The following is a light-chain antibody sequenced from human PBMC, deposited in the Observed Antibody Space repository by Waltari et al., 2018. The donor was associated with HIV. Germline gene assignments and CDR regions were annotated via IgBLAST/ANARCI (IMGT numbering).Light chain of an antibody. J-gene: IGLJ2*01. CDR1: SSNIGNNA. CDR3: AAWDDSLNGPV. Sequence: QSVLTQPPSVSEAPRQRVTISCSGSSSNIGNNAVNWYQKLPGKAPKLLIYYDDLLPSGVSDRFSGSKSGTSASLAISGLQSEDEADYYCAAWDDSLNGPVFGGGTKLTVL. V-gene: IGLV1-36*01. CDR2: YDD.